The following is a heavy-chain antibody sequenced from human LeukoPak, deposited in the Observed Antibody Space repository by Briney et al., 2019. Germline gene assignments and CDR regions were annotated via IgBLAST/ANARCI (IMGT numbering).Heavy chain of an antibody. J-gene: IGHJ4*02. V-gene: IGHV1-3*01. Sequence: ASVKVSCKASGYTFINYALNWGRQAPGQRPEWIGWINAGNGNTKYSQKFQGRVTITRDTSAITAYMELSSLTSDDTGIYYCARGPGAAADDHWGQGTLVTVSS. CDR3: ARGPGAAADDH. D-gene: IGHD4-17*01. CDR1: GYTFINYA. CDR2: INAGNGNT.